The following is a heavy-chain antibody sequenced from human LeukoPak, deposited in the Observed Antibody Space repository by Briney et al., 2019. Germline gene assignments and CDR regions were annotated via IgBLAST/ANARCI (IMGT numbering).Heavy chain of an antibody. D-gene: IGHD3-10*01. CDR2: INNSGTT. CDR1: NGSFSGYF. V-gene: IGHV4-34*01. Sequence: SETLSLTCAVYNGSFSGYFWTWIRQPPGKGLDRIGEINNSGTTYYNPSLNGRVTISRDTSTMHFSLKINSVTAADTAMYYCARGGTTYYSGSGTHPWGQGTLVTVSS. CDR3: ARGGTTYYSGSGTHP. J-gene: IGHJ5*02.